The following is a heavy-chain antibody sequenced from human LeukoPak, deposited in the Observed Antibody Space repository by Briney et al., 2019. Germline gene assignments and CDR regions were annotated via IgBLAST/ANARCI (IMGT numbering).Heavy chain of an antibody. J-gene: IGHJ5*02. CDR3: ARHVGFITMVRGVINNNWFDP. CDR2: IYYSGST. D-gene: IGHD3-10*01. V-gene: IGHV4-39*01. CDR1: GGSISSSSYY. Sequence: SETLSLTCTVSGGSISSSSYYWGWIRQPPGKGLEWIRSIYYSGSTYYNPSLKSRVTISVDTSKNQFSLKLSSVTAADTAVYYCARHVGFITMVRGVINNNWFDPWGQGTLVTVSS.